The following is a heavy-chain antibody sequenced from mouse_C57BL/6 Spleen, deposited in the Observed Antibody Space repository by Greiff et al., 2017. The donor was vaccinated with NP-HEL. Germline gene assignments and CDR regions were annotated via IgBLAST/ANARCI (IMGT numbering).Heavy chain of an antibody. D-gene: IGHD2-1*01. V-gene: IGHV5-17*01. Sequence: EVKLVESGGGLVKPGGSLKLSCAASGFTFSDYGMHWVRQAPEKGLEWVAYISSGSSTIYYADTVKGRFTISRDNAKNTLFLQMTSLRSEDTAMYYCARLDYGNPFAYWGQGTLVTVSA. CDR3: ARLDYGNPFAY. CDR1: GFTFSDYG. CDR2: ISSGSSTI. J-gene: IGHJ3*01.